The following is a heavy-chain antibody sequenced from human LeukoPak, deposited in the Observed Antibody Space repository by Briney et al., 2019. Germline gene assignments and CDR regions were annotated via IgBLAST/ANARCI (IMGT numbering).Heavy chain of an antibody. CDR2: FYDSGRS. J-gene: IGHJ4*02. V-gene: IGHV4-31*03. Sequence: SETLSLTCTVSGDSISNGVKYWSWIRQHPGRGLVWFGYFYDSGRSYYNPSQKSRITMSVDTSKNQFSLNLSSVTAADTAVYYCARDQVECTGGTCQSRVGFDFWGQGTLVTVSS. D-gene: IGHD2-8*02. CDR3: ARDQVECTGGTCQSRVGFDF. CDR1: GDSISNGVKY.